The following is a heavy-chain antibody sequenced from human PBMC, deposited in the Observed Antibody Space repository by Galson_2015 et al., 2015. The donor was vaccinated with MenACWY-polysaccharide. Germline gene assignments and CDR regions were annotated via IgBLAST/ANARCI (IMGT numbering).Heavy chain of an antibody. CDR2: ISSSSSYI. Sequence: SLRLSCAASGFTFSSYSMNWVRQAPGKGLEWVSSISSSSSYIYYADSVRGRFTISRDNAKNSLYLQMNSLRAEDTAVYYCARAIIPRIAVAGKGSDYWGQGTLVTVSS. V-gene: IGHV3-21*01. CDR1: GFTFSSYS. D-gene: IGHD6-19*01. J-gene: IGHJ4*02. CDR3: ARAIIPRIAVAGKGSDY.